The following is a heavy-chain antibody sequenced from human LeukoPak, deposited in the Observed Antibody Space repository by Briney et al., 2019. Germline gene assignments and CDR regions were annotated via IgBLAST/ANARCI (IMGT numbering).Heavy chain of an antibody. CDR3: AREGVGYYGMDV. V-gene: IGHV1-69*13. CDR2: IIPIFGTA. D-gene: IGHD2-15*01. J-gene: IGHJ6*02. Sequence: SVKVSCKASGGTFISYAISWVRQAPGQGLEWMGGIIPIFGTANYAQKFQGRVTITADESTSTAYMELSSLRSEDTAVYYCAREGVGYYGMDVWGQGTTVTVSS. CDR1: GGTFISYA.